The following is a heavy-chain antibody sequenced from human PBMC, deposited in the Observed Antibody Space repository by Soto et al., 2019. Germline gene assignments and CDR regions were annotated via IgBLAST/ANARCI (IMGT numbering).Heavy chain of an antibody. CDR1: GFTFSTYG. J-gene: IGHJ3*02. CDR2: ISYDGSNK. D-gene: IGHD1-20*01. Sequence: QVQLVESGGGVVQPGRSLRLSCAASGFTFSTYGIHWVRQAPGKGLEWVAVISYDGSNKYYLDSVKGRFTISRDNSKNTLYLQMSSLRAEDTAVYYCAKDKVSLYTSAFDIWGQGTMVTVSS. V-gene: IGHV3-30*18. CDR3: AKDKVSLYTSAFDI.